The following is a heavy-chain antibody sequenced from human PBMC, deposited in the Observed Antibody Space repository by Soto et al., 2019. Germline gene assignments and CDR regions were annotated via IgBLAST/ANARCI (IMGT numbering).Heavy chain of an antibody. CDR2: INHSGST. V-gene: IGHV4-34*01. Sequence: PSETLSLTCAVYGGSFSGYYWSCIRQPPGKGLEWIGEINHSGSTNYNPSLKSRVTMSVDTSKNQFSLKLSSVTAADTAVYYCARGDFKPNGIVADTDHWGQGTLVTVSS. J-gene: IGHJ4*02. CDR1: GGSFSGYY. CDR3: ARGDFKPNGIVADTDH. D-gene: IGHD6-13*01.